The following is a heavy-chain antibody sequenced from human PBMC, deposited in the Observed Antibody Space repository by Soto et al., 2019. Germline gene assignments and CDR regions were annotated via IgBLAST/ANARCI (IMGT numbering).Heavy chain of an antibody. D-gene: IGHD2-2*01. J-gene: IGHJ6*02. CDR3: AREDIVLVLAFIGGDYYYGMDV. Sequence: GASVKVSCKASGYTFTSYGISWVRQAPGQGLEWMGWISAYNGNTNYAQKLQGRVTMTTDTSTSTAYMELRSLRSDDTAVYYCAREDIVLVLAFIGGDYYYGMDVCG. CDR2: ISAYNGNT. CDR1: GYTFTSYG. V-gene: IGHV1-18*01.